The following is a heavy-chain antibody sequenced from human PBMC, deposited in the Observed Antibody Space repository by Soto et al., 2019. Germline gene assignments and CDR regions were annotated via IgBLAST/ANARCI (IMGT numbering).Heavy chain of an antibody. J-gene: IGHJ5*02. CDR1: GGSFSGYY. CDR3: ARHRGYIAAAGTEWFDP. Sequence: PSETLSLTCAVYGGSFSGYYWSWIRQPPGKGLEWIGEINHSGSTNYNPSLKSRVTISVDTSKNQFSLKLSPVTAADTAVYYCARHRGYIAAAGTEWFDPWGQGTLVTVSS. CDR2: INHSGST. V-gene: IGHV4-34*01. D-gene: IGHD6-13*01.